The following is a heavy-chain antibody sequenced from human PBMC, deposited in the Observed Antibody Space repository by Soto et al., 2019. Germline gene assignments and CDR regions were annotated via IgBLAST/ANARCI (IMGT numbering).Heavy chain of an antibody. CDR1: GGTFSSYA. Sequence: SVKVSCKASGGTFSSYAISWVRQAPGQGLEWMGGIIPIFGTANYAQKFQGRVTITADESTSTAYMELSSLRSEDTAVYYCARSSSGPVGWFDSWCQGTLVTVSS. D-gene: IGHD6-19*01. CDR3: ARSSSGPVGWFDS. J-gene: IGHJ5*01. V-gene: IGHV1-69*13. CDR2: IIPIFGTA.